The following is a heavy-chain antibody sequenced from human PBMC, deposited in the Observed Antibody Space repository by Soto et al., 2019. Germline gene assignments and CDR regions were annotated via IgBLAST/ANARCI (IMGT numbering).Heavy chain of an antibody. V-gene: IGHV3-23*01. D-gene: IGHD2-15*01. CDR2: VSRGGST. Sequence: GSLRLSCAASGFTFTSYAMGWVRQAPGKGLECVSVVSRGGSTHYADSVTGRFIVSRDNSKNTVSLQMNSLRADDTAVYYCAKRRGAGGHFDYWGQG. J-gene: IGHJ4*02. CDR1: GFTFTSYA. CDR3: AKRRGAGGHFDY.